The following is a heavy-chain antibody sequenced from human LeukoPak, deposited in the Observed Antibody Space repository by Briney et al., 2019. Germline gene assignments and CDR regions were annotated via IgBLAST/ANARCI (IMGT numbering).Heavy chain of an antibody. J-gene: IGHJ4*02. Sequence: SETLSLTCTVSGGSISSYYWSWIRQPPGKGLEWIGYIYYSGSTNYNPSLKSRVTIPVDTSKNQFSLKLTSVTAADTAVYYCARSRSYQLLTFDYWGQGALVTVSS. CDR1: GGSISSYY. CDR2: IYYSGST. V-gene: IGHV4-59*01. D-gene: IGHD2-2*01. CDR3: ARSRSYQLLTFDY.